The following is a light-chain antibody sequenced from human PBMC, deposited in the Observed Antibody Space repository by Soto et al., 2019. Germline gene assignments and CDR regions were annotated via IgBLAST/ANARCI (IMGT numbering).Light chain of an antibody. CDR2: ATS. CDR3: QQANSFPHT. Sequence: DIQMTQSPSSVSASVGDRVIITCRASQDLSRWLDWYQQKAGKAPQLLIYATSTLQSGVPSRFSGSGSGTEVTLTISSLQPEDFATYYCQQANSFPHTLGGGTRVEIK. J-gene: IGKJ4*01. V-gene: IGKV1-12*01. CDR1: QDLSRW.